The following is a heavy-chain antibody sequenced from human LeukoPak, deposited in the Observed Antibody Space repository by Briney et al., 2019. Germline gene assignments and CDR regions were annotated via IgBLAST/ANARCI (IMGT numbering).Heavy chain of an antibody. Sequence: SETLSLTCTVSGDSVRSYYWSWIRQPPGKGLEWIGNIHYSGSTKYSSSLKSRVTISVDTSNNQFSLRVTSLTAADTAVYYCARLGALHDAFDVWGQETLVTVSS. CDR1: GDSVRSYY. CDR3: ARLGALHDAFDV. D-gene: IGHD3-16*01. V-gene: IGHV4-59*02. CDR2: IHYSGST. J-gene: IGHJ3*01.